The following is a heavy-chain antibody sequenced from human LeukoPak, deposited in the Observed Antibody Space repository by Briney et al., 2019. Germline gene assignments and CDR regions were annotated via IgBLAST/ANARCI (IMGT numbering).Heavy chain of an antibody. CDR1: AYTYTSYG. Sequence: ASVKVSCKASAYTYTSYGISWVRQAPGQGLEWMGWISAYNGNTNYAQKLQGRVTMTTDTSTSTAYMELRSLRSDDTAVYYCARGRYCSSTSCYPARYWGQGTLVTVSS. CDR3: ARGRYCSSTSCYPARY. CDR2: ISAYNGNT. V-gene: IGHV1-18*04. J-gene: IGHJ4*02. D-gene: IGHD2-2*01.